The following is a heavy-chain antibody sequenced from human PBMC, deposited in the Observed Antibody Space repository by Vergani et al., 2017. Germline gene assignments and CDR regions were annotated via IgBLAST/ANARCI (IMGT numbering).Heavy chain of an antibody. CDR3: AKHFRGWGIDY. V-gene: IGHV3-30*02. J-gene: IGHJ4*02. Sequence: QVQLVESGGGVVQRGGSLRLPCATSGFTLSNYDMQWIRQGPGKGLEFVAFRQFDGSNQYYADSVKGLFTLSRDFSKNTLYLQMNSLRTDDTATYYCAKHFRGWGIDYWGQGTQVIVSS. CDR2: RQFDGSNQ. CDR1: GFTLSNYD. D-gene: IGHD3-16*01.